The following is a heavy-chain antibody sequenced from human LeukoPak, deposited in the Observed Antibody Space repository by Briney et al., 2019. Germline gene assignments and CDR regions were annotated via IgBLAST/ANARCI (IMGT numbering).Heavy chain of an antibody. CDR2: IYSGGST. J-gene: IGHJ4*02. D-gene: IGHD6-19*01. V-gene: IGHV3-66*01. CDR3: ARDPDGGYSSCGDY. Sequence: GGSLRLSCAASGFTVSSNYMSWVRQAPGKGLEWVSVIYSGGSTYYADSVKGRFTISRDNSKNTLYLQMNSLRAEDTAVYYCARDPDGGYSSCGDYWGQGTLVTVSS. CDR1: GFTVSSNY.